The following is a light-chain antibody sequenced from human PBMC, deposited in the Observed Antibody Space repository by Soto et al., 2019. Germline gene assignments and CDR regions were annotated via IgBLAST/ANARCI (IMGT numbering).Light chain of an antibody. Sequence: IVWTQSPGTLSLSPGERATLSCRASQSVISTYLAWYQQQPGQAPRLLLYGASNRATGIPDRFSGSGSGTDFTLTITRLEPEDFAVYFCQQFGSSPTTFGQGTKLDIK. J-gene: IGKJ2*01. V-gene: IGKV3-20*01. CDR2: GAS. CDR1: QSVISTY. CDR3: QQFGSSPTT.